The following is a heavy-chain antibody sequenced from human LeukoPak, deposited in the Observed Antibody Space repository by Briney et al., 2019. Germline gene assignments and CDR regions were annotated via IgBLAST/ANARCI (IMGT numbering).Heavy chain of an antibody. CDR3: EAGIGYY. CDR1: KFTFSGYY. J-gene: IGHJ4*01. V-gene: IGHV3-11*01. Sequence: GGSLRLSCAAAKFTFSGYYKSWIREAPGKGLEWLSYISSSGNITYYADSGKGRFTVSRDNIEKVLFLEMNRPRIEDTAIYYFEAGIGYYWGQGTLVTVSS. D-gene: IGHD6-19*01. CDR2: ISSSGNIT.